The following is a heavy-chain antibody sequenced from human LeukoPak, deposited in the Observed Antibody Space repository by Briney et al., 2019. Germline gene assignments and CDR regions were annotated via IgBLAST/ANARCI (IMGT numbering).Heavy chain of an antibody. V-gene: IGHV3-21*01. Sequence: GGSLRLSCAASGFTFSDYTMSWVRQAPGKGLEWVSSITPRGDYIYYADSLKGRFTISRDNAKNSLYLQMSSLRAEDTAVYYCVRHRTASDYWGQGALVTVSS. D-gene: IGHD1-1*01. CDR1: GFTFSDYT. CDR3: VRHRTASDY. J-gene: IGHJ4*02. CDR2: ITPRGDYI.